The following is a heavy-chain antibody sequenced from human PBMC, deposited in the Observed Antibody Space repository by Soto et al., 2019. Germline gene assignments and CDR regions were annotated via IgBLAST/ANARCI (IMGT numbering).Heavy chain of an antibody. CDR3: AGRSGSYLNY. Sequence: EVQLVESGGGLVQPGGSLRLSCAASGFTFSSYWMHWVRQPPGKGLEWVSRINTDGSGTTYADSVQGRFTISRDNAKYTLYLQMNCLRADDTAVYYCAGRSGSYLNYWGQGTLVAVSS. CDR2: INTDGSGT. D-gene: IGHD1-26*01. J-gene: IGHJ4*02. V-gene: IGHV3-74*01. CDR1: GFTFSSYW.